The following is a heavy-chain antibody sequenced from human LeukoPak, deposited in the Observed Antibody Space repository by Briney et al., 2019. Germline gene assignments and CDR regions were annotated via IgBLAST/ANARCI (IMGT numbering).Heavy chain of an antibody. CDR1: GFTFSSYW. V-gene: IGHV3-7*01. Sequence: PGGSLRLSCAASGFTFSSYWMSWVRQAPGKGLEWVANIKQDGSEKYYVDSVKGRFTISRDNGKNSLYLQMNSLRAEDTAVYYCARVLRYFDWLPYGMDVWGQGTTVTVSS. D-gene: IGHD3-9*01. CDR2: IKQDGSEK. J-gene: IGHJ6*02. CDR3: ARVLRYFDWLPYGMDV.